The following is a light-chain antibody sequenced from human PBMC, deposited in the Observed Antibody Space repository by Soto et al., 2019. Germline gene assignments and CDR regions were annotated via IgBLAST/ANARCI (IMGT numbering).Light chain of an antibody. J-gene: IGKJ1*01. CDR3: QQYNSYWT. CDR1: QSISSW. Sequence: DIQMTQSPSTLSASVGDRVTITCRASQSISSWLAWYQQKPGKAPKLLIYDASSLESGAPSRFSGSGSGTEFTLTLSSLQPDDFATYYCQQYNSYWTFGKGTKVDIK. V-gene: IGKV1-5*01. CDR2: DAS.